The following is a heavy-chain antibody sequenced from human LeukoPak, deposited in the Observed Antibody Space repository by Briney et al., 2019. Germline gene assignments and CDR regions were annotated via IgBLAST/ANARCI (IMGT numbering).Heavy chain of an antibody. J-gene: IGHJ4*02. CDR1: GDSVSSNSAA. Sequence: SQTLSLTFAISGDSVSSNSAAWNWIRQSPSRGLEWLGRTYYRSKWYNDYAVSVKSRITINPDTPKNQFSLQLNSVTPEDTAVYYCARDRGSSWYGIFDYWGQGTLVTVSS. CDR2: TYYRSKWYN. V-gene: IGHV6-1*01. CDR3: ARDRGSSWYGIFDY. D-gene: IGHD6-13*01.